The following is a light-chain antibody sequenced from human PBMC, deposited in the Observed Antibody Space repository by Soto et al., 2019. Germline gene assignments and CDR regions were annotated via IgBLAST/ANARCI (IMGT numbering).Light chain of an antibody. V-gene: IGLV2-14*01. CDR3: TSYTSSTTVL. CDR1: SNDVGYYDY. J-gene: IGLJ2*01. Sequence: QSALTQPASVSGSPGQSITISCTGTSNDVGYYDYVSWYQRHPGKVPKLIIYDVTNRPSGVSNRFSGSKSGNTASLTISGLQTEDEADYYCTSYTSSTTVLFGGGTKLTVL. CDR2: DVT.